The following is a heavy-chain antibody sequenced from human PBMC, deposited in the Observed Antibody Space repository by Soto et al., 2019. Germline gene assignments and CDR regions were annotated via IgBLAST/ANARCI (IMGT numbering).Heavy chain of an antibody. CDR3: ARGRYYSGDYPKFFDF. Sequence: RRTLRLSCAASGFEFSPCWKTLVRHAPEKKLEWVANIKKDGREKYYGDYVRGRVSVFRDNAQNAVFLQMNSLKGEDTAVYYCARGRYYSGDYPKFFDFW. CDR2: IKKDGREK. V-gene: IGHV3-7*01. J-gene: IGHJ5*01. D-gene: IGHD3-10*01. CDR1: GFEFSPCW.